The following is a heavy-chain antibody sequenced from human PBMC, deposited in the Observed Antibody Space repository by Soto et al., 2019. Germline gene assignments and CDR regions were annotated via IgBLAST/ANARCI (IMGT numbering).Heavy chain of an antibody. CDR3: ASWRGRRIDY. CDR2: ISSSSSYI. Sequence: EVQLVESGGGLVKPGGSLRLSCAASGFTFSSYSMNWVHQAPGKGLEWVSSISSSSSYIYYADSVKGRFTISRDNAKNSLYLQMNSLRAEDTAVYYCASWRGRRIDYWGQGTLVTVSS. V-gene: IGHV3-21*01. CDR1: GFTFSSYS. J-gene: IGHJ4*02. D-gene: IGHD2-15*01.